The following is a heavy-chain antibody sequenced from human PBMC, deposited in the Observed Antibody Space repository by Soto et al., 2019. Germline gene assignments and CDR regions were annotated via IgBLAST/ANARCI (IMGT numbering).Heavy chain of an antibody. V-gene: IGHV1-46*01. Sequence: ASVKVSCKASGYTFTSYYMHWVRQAPGQGLEWMGIINPSGGSTSYAQKFQGRVTMTRDTSTSTVYMELSSLRSEDTAVYYCATTQGWLQLRAFEWGQGTLVTVSS. D-gene: IGHD5-12*01. CDR3: ATTQGWLQLRAFE. CDR1: GYTFTSYY. J-gene: IGHJ4*02. CDR2: INPSGGST.